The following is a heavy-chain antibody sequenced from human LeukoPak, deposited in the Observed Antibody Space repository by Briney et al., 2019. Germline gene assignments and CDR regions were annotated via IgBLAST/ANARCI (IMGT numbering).Heavy chain of an antibody. CDR2: IYPGDSDT. CDR1: GYSFTSYW. V-gene: IGHV5-51*01. CDR3: ARPTETHSYYYALDV. J-gene: IGHJ6*02. Sequence: GESLKISCKGSGYSFTSYWIAWVRQMPGKGLEWMGFIYPGDSDTRYSPSFQGQVTISADESINTAYLQWSSLRASDTAIYYCARPTETHSYYYALDVWGQGTTVAVSS.